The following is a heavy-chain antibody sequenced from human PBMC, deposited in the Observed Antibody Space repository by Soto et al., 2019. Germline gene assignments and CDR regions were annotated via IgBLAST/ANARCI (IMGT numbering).Heavy chain of an antibody. V-gene: IGHV1-2*02. CDR1: GYTFTGYY. Sequence: ASVKVSCKASGYTFTGYYVHWVRQAPGQGLDWMGWINPSSGDTYLAQRFQGRVTMNRDTSIGTAYMELRGLTSDDTAEYYCAKGGAIVAAGTRVYLYNAMDVWGQGTTVTVSS. D-gene: IGHD1-26*01. CDR3: AKGGAIVAAGTRVYLYNAMDV. CDR2: INPSSGDT. J-gene: IGHJ6*02.